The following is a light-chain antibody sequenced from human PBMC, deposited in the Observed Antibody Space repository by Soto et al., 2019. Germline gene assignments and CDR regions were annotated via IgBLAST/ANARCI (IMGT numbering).Light chain of an antibody. CDR3: QQYHTYST. Sequence: DIQMTQSPSTLSASVGDRVSVTCRASQAISDWLAWYQQKPGQVPELLIFDVSTLESGVPSRFSGSRSETELTVTISSLQPDDFATYFCQQYHTYSTFGQGTMVEVK. CDR2: DVS. J-gene: IGKJ1*01. V-gene: IGKV1-5*01. CDR1: QAISDW.